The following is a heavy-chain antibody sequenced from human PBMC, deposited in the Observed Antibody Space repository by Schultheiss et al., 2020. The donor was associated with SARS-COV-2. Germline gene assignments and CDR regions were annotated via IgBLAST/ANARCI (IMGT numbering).Heavy chain of an antibody. J-gene: IGHJ3*02. CDR2: IYYSGST. Sequence: SQTLSLTCTVSGGSISSGDYYWSWIRQPPGKGLEWIGYIYYSGSTYYNPSLKSRVTISVDKSKNQFSLMLSSVTAADTAVYYCARAAGLRRHDYVYDIWGQGTMVTVSS. CDR3: ARAAGLRRHDYVYDI. V-gene: IGHV4-30-4*01. D-gene: IGHD3-16*01. CDR1: GGSISSGDYY.